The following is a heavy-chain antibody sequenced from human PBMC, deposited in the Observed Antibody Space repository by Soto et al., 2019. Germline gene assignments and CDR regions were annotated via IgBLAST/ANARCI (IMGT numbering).Heavy chain of an antibody. V-gene: IGHV4-39*01. CDR1: GGSISSSSYY. D-gene: IGHD1-7*01. CDR3: ARPLLRNYWWFDP. CDR2: IYYSGST. J-gene: IGHJ5*02. Sequence: SETLSLTCTVSGGSISSSSYYWGWIRQPPGKGLEWIGSIYYSGSTYYNPSLKSRVTISVDTSKNQFSLKLSSVTAADTAVYYCARPLLRNYWWFDPWGQGTLVTVS.